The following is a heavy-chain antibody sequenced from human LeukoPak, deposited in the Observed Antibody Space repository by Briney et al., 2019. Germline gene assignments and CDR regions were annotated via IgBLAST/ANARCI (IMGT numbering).Heavy chain of an antibody. D-gene: IGHD1-7*01. CDR2: ISCSSSDT. J-gene: IGHJ3*01. V-gene: IGHV3-11*05. CDR3: ARGAQLHAFDL. Sequence: GGSLSLSWAASGFTFSYYYRSWIRQAPGKGLEWVTYISCSSSDTKYAHSVKGRFTVSRDNAKNSLYLQMNSLRGEDTAVYYCARGAQLHAFDLWGQGTMVTVSS. CDR1: GFTFSYYY.